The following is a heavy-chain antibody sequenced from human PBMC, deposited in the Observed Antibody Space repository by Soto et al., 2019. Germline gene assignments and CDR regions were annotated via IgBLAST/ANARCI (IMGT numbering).Heavy chain of an antibody. CDR1: GYSFNGQW. CDR3: ARTPGPEVAASLEYYYFSGMDV. D-gene: IGHD2-15*01. J-gene: IGHJ6*02. V-gene: IGHV5-51*01. CDR2: IHPGDSDT. Sequence: GESLKISCRGSGYSFNGQWIGWVRQMPGKGLEWMGIIHPGDSDTKYSPSFQGQVTISVDKSITTAYLQWSSLKASDTAMYYCARTPGPEVAASLEYYYFSGMDVWGQGTKVTVSS.